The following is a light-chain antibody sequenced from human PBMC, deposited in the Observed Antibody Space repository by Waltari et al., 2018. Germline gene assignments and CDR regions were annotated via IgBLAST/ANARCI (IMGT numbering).Light chain of an antibody. CDR1: QSVSSN. J-gene: IGKJ2*01. CDR3: QQYFDWPLYT. Sequence: EVVMTQSPATLSVSPGQRATLSCRASQSVSSNLAGYHQRPGQAPRLVIYGATTWATGIPARFTGRGSGTEFTLTISSLQSDDSGIYFCQQYFDWPLYTFGQGTKLEIK. V-gene: IGKV3D-15*01. CDR2: GAT.